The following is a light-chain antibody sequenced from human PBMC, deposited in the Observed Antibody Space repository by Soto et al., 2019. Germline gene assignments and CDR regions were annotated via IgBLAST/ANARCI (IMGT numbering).Light chain of an antibody. V-gene: IGLV2-14*01. J-gene: IGLJ1*01. CDR1: SSDVGGYNY. CDR3: SSYTSSSTPYV. CDR2: DVS. Sequence: QSALTQPASVSGSPGQSITISCTGTSSDVGGYNYVSWYQQHPGKAPKRMIYDVSNRPSGVSNRFSGSKSGNTASLTLSGLQAEDEADYYCSSYTSSSTPYVFGTGTKLTVL.